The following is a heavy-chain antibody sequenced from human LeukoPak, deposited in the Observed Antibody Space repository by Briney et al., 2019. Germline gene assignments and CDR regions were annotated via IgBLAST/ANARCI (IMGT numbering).Heavy chain of an antibody. CDR2: IYNNGRT. CDR1: GGSISSGDYY. J-gene: IGHJ4*02. D-gene: IGHD6-13*01. CDR3: ARGRSSSWSSFDY. Sequence: SETLSLTCTVSGGSISSGDYYWSWIRQPPGKGLEWIGYIYNNGRTYYDPSLKSRVTISVDTSKNLFSLKVSSVTAADAAVYYCARGRSSSWSSFDYWGQGTLVTVSS. V-gene: IGHV4-30-4*01.